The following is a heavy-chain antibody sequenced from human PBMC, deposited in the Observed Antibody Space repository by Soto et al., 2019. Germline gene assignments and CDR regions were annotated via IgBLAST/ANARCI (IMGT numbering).Heavy chain of an antibody. V-gene: IGHV1-18*01. CDR2: ISVSNDNT. J-gene: IGHJ4*02. D-gene: IGHD3-10*01. CDR1: GYIFRNYA. Sequence: QIQLVQSGAEVKKPGASVRVSCRTSGYIFRNYAISWVRQAPGQGLEWMGWISVSNDNTASAHALRGRLIMPPAPSTSLAYLELTSLMSTDTAVYYCARSSQSLDYWGPGSRVTVSS. CDR3: ARSSQSLDY.